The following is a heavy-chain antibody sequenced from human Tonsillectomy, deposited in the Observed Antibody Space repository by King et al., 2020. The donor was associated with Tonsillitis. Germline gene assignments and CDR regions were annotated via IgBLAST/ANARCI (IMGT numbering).Heavy chain of an antibody. CDR2: IHYSGST. V-gene: IGHV4-59*08. Sequence: QLQESGPGLVKPSETLSLTCTVSGGSISSYYWSWIRQPPGKGLEWIGYIHYSGSTNYNPSLKSRVTISVDTSKNQFSLKLSSVTAADTAVYYCARGVATKRDWYFDLWGRGTLVTVSS. D-gene: IGHD5-12*01. CDR3: ARGVATKRDWYFDL. J-gene: IGHJ2*01. CDR1: GGSISSYY.